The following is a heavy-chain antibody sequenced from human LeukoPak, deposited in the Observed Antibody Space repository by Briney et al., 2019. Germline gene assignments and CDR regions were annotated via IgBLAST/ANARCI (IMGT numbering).Heavy chain of an antibody. J-gene: IGHJ4*02. CDR1: GGSISSYY. CDR3: ARGLIAVPNAAHYFDY. V-gene: IGHV4-59*01. CDR2: IYYSGST. Sequence: SETLSLTCTVSGGSISSYYWSWIRQPPGKGLEWIGYIYYSGSTNYNPSLKSRVTISVDTSKNQFSLKLSSVTAADTAVYYCARGLIAVPNAAHYFDYWGQGTLVTVPS. D-gene: IGHD6-19*01.